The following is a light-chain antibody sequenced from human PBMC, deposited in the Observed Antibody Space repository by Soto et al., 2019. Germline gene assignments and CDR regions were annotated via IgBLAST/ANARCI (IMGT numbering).Light chain of an antibody. J-gene: IGLJ2*01. Sequence: QSVLTQPASVSGSPGQSITISCTGTSSDVGGYNYVSWYQQHPGKAPKLMIYGVSYRPSGVSYRFSGSKSGNTASLTISGLQTEDEADYYCSSYTSSNTLVFGGGTKLTVL. CDR2: GVS. CDR3: SSYTSSNTLV. CDR1: SSDVGGYNY. V-gene: IGLV2-14*03.